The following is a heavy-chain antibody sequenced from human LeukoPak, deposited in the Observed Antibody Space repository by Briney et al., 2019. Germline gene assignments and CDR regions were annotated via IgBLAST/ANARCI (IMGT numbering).Heavy chain of an antibody. Sequence: PGGFLRLSCAASGFTVSSNYMTWVRQAPGRGLEWVSVIYSGGSTYYADSVRGRFTISRDNSKNTLFLQMNSLRAEDTAVYYCARSYYGSGSYYVGDAFDIWGQGTMVTVSS. CDR1: GFTVSSNY. V-gene: IGHV3-66*01. CDR3: ARSYYGSGSYYVGDAFDI. D-gene: IGHD3-10*01. CDR2: IYSGGST. J-gene: IGHJ3*02.